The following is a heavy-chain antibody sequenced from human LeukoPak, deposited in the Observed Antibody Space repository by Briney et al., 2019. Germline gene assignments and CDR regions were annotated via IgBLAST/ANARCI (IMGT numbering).Heavy chain of an antibody. CDR1: GYTLTELS. Sequence: ASVKVSCKVSGYTLTELSMHWVRQAPGKGLEWMGGFDPEDGETIYARKFQGRVTMTEDTSTDAAYMELSSLRSEDTAVYYCATESNQSKYRNRFDYWGQGTLVTVSS. CDR3: ATESNQSKYRNRFDY. V-gene: IGHV1-24*01. CDR2: FDPEDGET. J-gene: IGHJ4*02. D-gene: IGHD2/OR15-2a*01.